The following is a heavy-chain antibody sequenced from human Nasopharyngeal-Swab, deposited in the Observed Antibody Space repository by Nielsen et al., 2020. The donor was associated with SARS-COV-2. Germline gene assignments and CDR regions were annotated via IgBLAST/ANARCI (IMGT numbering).Heavy chain of an antibody. CDR2: IYSGGST. J-gene: IGHJ6*02. Sequence: GESLKISCAASGFTVSSNYMSWVRQAPGKGLEWVSVIYSGGSTYYADSVKGRFTISRDNSKNTLYLQMNSLRAEDTAVYYCARVAAAGDYYYYGMDVWGQGTTVTVSS. CDR1: GFTVSSNY. D-gene: IGHD6-13*01. V-gene: IGHV3-66*01. CDR3: ARVAAAGDYYYYGMDV.